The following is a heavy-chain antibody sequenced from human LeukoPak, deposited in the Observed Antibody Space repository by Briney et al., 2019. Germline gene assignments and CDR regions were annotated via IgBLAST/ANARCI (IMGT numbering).Heavy chain of an antibody. D-gene: IGHD3-22*01. Sequence: GGSLRLSCAASGFTFSSYEMNWVRQAPGKGLDWVSYISTSGSTIYYADSVKGRFTISRDNAKNSLYLQMNSLRAEDTAVYYCAKAGENYYDSSGYYSSAFDIWGQGTMVTVSS. CDR2: ISTSGSTI. J-gene: IGHJ3*02. CDR3: AKAGENYYDSSGYYSSAFDI. CDR1: GFTFSSYE. V-gene: IGHV3-48*03.